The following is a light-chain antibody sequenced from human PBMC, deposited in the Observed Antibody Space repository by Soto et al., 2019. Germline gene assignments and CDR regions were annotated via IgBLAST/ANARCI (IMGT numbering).Light chain of an antibody. CDR3: QQYKTYWT. CDR1: QNIRSR. Sequence: DIQMTQSPSTLSASVGDRVTITCRASQNIRSRLAWFQQKPGKAPKLLIYDASSLESGVPQRFSGSGSGTEFTLTISSLQPDDFATYYCQQYKTYWTFGQGTKVDIK. V-gene: IGKV1-5*01. CDR2: DAS. J-gene: IGKJ1*01.